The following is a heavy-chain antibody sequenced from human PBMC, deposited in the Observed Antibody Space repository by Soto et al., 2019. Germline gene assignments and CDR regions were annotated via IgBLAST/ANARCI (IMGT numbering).Heavy chain of an antibody. D-gene: IGHD3-16*01. V-gene: IGHV4-4*02. CDR1: GASIISGNW. CDR3: ASHRGNTFGPYDD. CDR2: IYHSGST. J-gene: IGHJ4*01. Sequence: TSETLSLTCAVSGASIISGNWWSWVRQSPGKGLEWIGEIYHSGSTNHNPSLKSRVIISVDKSRNQFSLKLSSVTAADTAVYFCASHRGNTFGPYDDWGQGTQVTVSS.